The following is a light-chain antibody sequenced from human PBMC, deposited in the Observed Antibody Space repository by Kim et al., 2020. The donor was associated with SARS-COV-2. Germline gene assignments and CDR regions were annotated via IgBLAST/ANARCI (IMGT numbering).Light chain of an antibody. CDR2: DAS. CDR1: QSVSSN. CDR3: QQRSNWPLS. J-gene: IGKJ4*01. V-gene: IGKV3-11*01. Sequence: EIVLTQSPATLSLSPGERATLSCRASQSVSSNLAWYQQKPGQAPRLLIYDASNRATGIPARFSGSGSGTDFTLTISSLEPDDFAVYYCQQRSNWPLSFGGGTKVDIK.